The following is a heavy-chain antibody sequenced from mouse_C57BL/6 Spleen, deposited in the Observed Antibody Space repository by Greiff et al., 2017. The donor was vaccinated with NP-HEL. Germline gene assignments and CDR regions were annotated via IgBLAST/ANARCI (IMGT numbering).Heavy chain of an antibody. J-gene: IGHJ3*01. Sequence: EVKLVESGGGLVKPGGSLKLSCAASGFTFSDYGMHWVRQAPEKGLEWVAYISSGSSTIYYADTVKGRFTISRDNAKNTLFLQMTSLRAEDTAMYYCARGSSPAWFAYWGQGTLVTVSA. CDR2: ISSGSSTI. D-gene: IGHD1-1*01. V-gene: IGHV5-17*01. CDR3: ARGSSPAWFAY. CDR1: GFTFSDYG.